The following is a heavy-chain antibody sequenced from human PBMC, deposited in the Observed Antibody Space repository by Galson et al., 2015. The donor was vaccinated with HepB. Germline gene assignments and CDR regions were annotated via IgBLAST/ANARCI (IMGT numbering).Heavy chain of an antibody. J-gene: IGHJ2*01. Sequence: SLRLSCAASGFSFSDYWMHWVRHAPGKGLVWVSRISSDGSSTNYADSVKGRFTISRDNAKNTLYLQMNSLRVEDTAMYYCASNGVVNAPAQYWYFDLWGRGTLVTVSS. CDR2: ISSDGSST. D-gene: IGHD2-21*01. CDR1: GFSFSDYW. V-gene: IGHV3-74*01. CDR3: ASNGVVNAPAQYWYFDL.